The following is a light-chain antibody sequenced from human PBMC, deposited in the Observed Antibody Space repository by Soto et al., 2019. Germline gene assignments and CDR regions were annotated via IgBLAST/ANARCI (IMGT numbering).Light chain of an antibody. CDR1: SSNIGSNT. Sequence: VLTQPPSASGTPGQRVTISCSGSSSNIGSNTVNWYQQLPGTAPKLLIYSNNQRPSGVPDRFSGSKSGTSASLAISGLHSEDEADYYCAAWDDSLNGPVFGTGTKVTV. CDR2: SNN. CDR3: AAWDDSLNGPV. V-gene: IGLV1-44*01. J-gene: IGLJ1*01.